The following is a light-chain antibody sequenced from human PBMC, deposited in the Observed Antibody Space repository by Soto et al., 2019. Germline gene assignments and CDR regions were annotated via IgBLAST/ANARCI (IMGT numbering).Light chain of an antibody. V-gene: IGKV1-5*03. CDR3: QKNNSYEVT. J-gene: IGKJ1*01. CDR1: PSFSNG. CDR2: KAS. Sequence: DIQMTQSPSTLSASVGDTVTITCRSLPSFSNGLAWYQQKPWTAPKFLLYKASTIESGVPSRFSGSGSGTEFTLAISSLQRADVATYYRQKNNSYEVTFGQGTKADIK.